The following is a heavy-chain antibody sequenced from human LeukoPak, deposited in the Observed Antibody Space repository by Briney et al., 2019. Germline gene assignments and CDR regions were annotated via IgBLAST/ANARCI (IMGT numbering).Heavy chain of an antibody. V-gene: IGHV4-39*01. CDR2: IYYSGSI. D-gene: IGHD3-10*01. CDR1: GGSISSSIYY. Sequence: PSETLSLTCTVSGGSISSSIYYWGWIRQPPGKGLEWIGSIYYSGSIYYNPSLKSRVTISVDTSKNQFSLKLSAVTAADTAVYYCSSVRRGFGESSKYYSYYYMDVWGNGTTVTISS. J-gene: IGHJ6*03. CDR3: SSVRRGFGESSKYYSYYYMDV.